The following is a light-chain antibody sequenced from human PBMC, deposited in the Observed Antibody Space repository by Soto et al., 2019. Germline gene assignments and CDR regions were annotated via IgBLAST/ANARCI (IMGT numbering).Light chain of an antibody. J-gene: IGKJ5*01. CDR2: GAS. CDR1: QSVSSN. Sequence: EIVLTQSLGTLSLSPGERATLSYWASQSVSSNLAWCQHKPGQAPRLLIYGASSRATGIPDRFSGSGSGTDFTLTISRLEPEDFAVYYCQHYEWSPITFGQGTLLEIK. V-gene: IGKV3-20*01. CDR3: QHYEWSPIT.